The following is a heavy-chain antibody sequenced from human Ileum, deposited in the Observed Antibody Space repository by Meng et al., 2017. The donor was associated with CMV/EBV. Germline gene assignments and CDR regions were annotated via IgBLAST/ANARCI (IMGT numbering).Heavy chain of an antibody. CDR2: VFYTGRT. CDR3: GRGGVGAAFDY. Sequence: CTVSGGSISSSSYYWGWSRPPPGTGLESIGSVFYTGRTYYNPSLKSRVTISIDTSKNQFSLKLSSVTAADTAVYHCGRGGVGAAFDYWGQGTLVTVSS. CDR1: GGSISSSSYY. D-gene: IGHD1-26*01. J-gene: IGHJ4*02. V-gene: IGHV4-39*07.